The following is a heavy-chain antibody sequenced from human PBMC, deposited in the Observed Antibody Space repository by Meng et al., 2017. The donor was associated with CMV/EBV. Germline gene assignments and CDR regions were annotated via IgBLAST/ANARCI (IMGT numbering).Heavy chain of an antibody. Sequence: QVQPGQCGAEVKTPGAQATVSCKVSGYTLTELSMHWVRQAPGKGLEWMGGFDPEDGETIYAQKFQGRVTMTEDTSTDTAYMELSSLRSEDTAVYYCATRRITGPLDYWGQGTLVTASS. V-gene: IGHV1-24*01. CDR1: GYTLTELS. J-gene: IGHJ4*02. CDR2: FDPEDGET. CDR3: ATRRITGPLDY. D-gene: IGHD1-20*01.